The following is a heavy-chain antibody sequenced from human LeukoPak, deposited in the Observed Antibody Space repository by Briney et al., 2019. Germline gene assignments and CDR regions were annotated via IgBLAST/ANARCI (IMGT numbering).Heavy chain of an antibody. CDR3: ASSTTIVTPVFDY. Sequence: PSETLSLTCTVSGDSISRSNFYWGWIRQPPGKGLEWIGSIYYPGNTYYNPSLKSRVTIFLDTSKNQSSLRLSSVTAADTAVYYCASSTTIVTPVFDYWGQGTLVTVSS. D-gene: IGHD4-23*01. CDR1: GDSISRSNFY. J-gene: IGHJ4*02. CDR2: IYYPGNT. V-gene: IGHV4-39*01.